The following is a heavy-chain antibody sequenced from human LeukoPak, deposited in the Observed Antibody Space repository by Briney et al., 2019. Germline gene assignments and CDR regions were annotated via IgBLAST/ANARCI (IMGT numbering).Heavy chain of an antibody. Sequence: GGSLRLSRAASGPTVTDYYTHGIRQAPGKGLEWVWFIGGIASNIYYTDSLKGRFTISRDNAKNTLYLQMTGLRADDTAVYYCAKEWSAFDIWGQGTMVTVSS. CDR1: GPTVTDYY. D-gene: IGHD2-15*01. V-gene: IGHV3-11*04. CDR3: AKEWSAFDI. CDR2: IGGIASNI. J-gene: IGHJ3*02.